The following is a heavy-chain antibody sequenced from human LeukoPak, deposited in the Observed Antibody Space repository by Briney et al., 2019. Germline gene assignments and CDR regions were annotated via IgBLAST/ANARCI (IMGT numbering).Heavy chain of an antibody. CDR2: IIPIFGTA. CDR3: ARDRGHYGDYGRDWFDP. D-gene: IGHD4-17*01. V-gene: IGHV1-69*06. J-gene: IGHJ5*02. Sequence: GASVKVSCKASGGTFSSYAISWVRQAPGQGLEWMGGIIPIFGTANYAQKFQGRVTITADKSTSTAYMELSSPRSEDTAVYYCARDRGHYGDYGRDWFDPWGQGTLVTVSS. CDR1: GGTFSSYA.